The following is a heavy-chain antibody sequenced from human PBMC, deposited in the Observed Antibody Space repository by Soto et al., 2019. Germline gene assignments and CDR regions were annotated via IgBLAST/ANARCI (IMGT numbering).Heavy chain of an antibody. CDR2: IVVGSGNT. J-gene: IGHJ5*02. CDR1: GFTFTSSA. D-gene: IGHD3-3*01. V-gene: IGHV1-58*01. CDR3: AADPSAFYDFWSGSYHHNWFDP. Sequence: GASVKVSCKASGFTFTSSAVQWVRQARGQRLEWIGWIVVGSGNTNYAQKFQERVTITRDMSTSTAYMELSSLRSEDTAVYYCAADPSAFYDFWSGSYHHNWFDPWGQGTLVTVAS.